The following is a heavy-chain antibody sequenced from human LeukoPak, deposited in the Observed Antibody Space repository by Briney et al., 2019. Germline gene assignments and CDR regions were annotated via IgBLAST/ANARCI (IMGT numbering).Heavy chain of an antibody. V-gene: IGHV3-23*01. CDR2: ISGSGGST. CDR1: GFTFSSYA. Sequence: GGSLRLSCAASGFTFSSYAMSWVRQAPGKGLEWASAISGSGGSTYYADSVKGRFTISRDNSKNTLYLQMNSLRAEDTAVYYCAKDRDIVVVPAATIDYWGQGTLVTVSS. D-gene: IGHD2-2*01. J-gene: IGHJ4*02. CDR3: AKDRDIVVVPAATIDY.